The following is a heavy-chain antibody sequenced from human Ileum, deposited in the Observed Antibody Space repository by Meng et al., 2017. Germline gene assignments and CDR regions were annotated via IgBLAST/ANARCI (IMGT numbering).Heavy chain of an antibody. CDR2: MNPNSGNT. CDR3: ARGQGSGSYYVWFDP. Sequence: QVQLGQSGAWVKSPGAAVKVSCKASAYTFTSYDINWVRQATGQGLEWMGWMNPNSGNTGYAQKFQGRVTMTRNTSISTAYMELSSLRSEDTAVYYCARGQGSGSYYVWFDPWGQGTLVTVSS. CDR1: AYTFTSYD. V-gene: IGHV1-8*01. J-gene: IGHJ5*02. D-gene: IGHD1-26*01.